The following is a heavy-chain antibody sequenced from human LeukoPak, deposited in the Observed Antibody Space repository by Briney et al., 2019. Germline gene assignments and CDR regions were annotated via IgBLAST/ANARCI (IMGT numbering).Heavy chain of an antibody. V-gene: IGHV4-39*07. J-gene: IGHJ4*02. CDR2: IYYSGST. CDR1: AGSISSSSYY. Sequence: SETLSLTCTVSAGSISSSSYYWGWIRQPPGKGLEWIVSIYYSGSTYYNPSLKSRVTISVDTSKNQFSLKLSSVTAADTAVYYCARSPRGLWFGEHHRSVILFFDYWGQGTLVTVSS. D-gene: IGHD3-10*01. CDR3: ARSPRGLWFGEHHRSVILFFDY.